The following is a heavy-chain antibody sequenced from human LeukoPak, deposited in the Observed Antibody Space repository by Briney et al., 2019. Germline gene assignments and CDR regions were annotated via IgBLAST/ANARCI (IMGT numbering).Heavy chain of an antibody. Sequence: SQTLSLTCAISGDSVSSNSVTWNWIWQSPSRGLEWLGRTYYRSTWYNDYAVSVRGRITVNPDTSKNQFSLHLNSVTPEDTAFYYCARRLTQYDCFDPWGQGILVTVSS. D-gene: IGHD2-2*01. J-gene: IGHJ5*02. CDR3: ARRLTQYDCFDP. V-gene: IGHV6-1*01. CDR2: TYYRSTWYN. CDR1: GDSVSSNSVT.